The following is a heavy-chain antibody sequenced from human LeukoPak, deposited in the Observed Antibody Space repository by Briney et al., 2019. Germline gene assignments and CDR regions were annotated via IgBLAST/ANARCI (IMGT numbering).Heavy chain of an antibody. CDR3: ARDAVASPFVFDY. J-gene: IGHJ4*02. Sequence: SETLSLTCTVSGASISSGSYYWSWIRQPAGKGLEWIGRIYTSGSTNYNPSLKSRVTISVDTSKNQFSLKLSSVTAADTAVYYCARDAVASPFVFDYWGQGTLVTVSS. V-gene: IGHV4-61*02. CDR1: GASISSGSYY. CDR2: IYTSGST. D-gene: IGHD2-21*01.